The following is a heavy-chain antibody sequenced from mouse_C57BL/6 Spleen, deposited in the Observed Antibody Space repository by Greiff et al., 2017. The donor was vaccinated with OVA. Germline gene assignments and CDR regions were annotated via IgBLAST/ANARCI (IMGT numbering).Heavy chain of an antibody. CDR3: ARDKGVRGYFDY. V-gene: IGHV5-4*01. J-gene: IGHJ2*01. CDR2: ISDGGSYT. Sequence: EVQRVESGGGLVKPGGSLKLSCAASGFTFSSYAMSWVRQTPEKRLEWVATISDGGSYTYYPDNVKGRFTISRDNAKNNLYLQMSHLKSEDTAMYYCARDKGVRGYFDYWGQGTTLTVSS. CDR1: GFTFSSYA. D-gene: IGHD2-14*01.